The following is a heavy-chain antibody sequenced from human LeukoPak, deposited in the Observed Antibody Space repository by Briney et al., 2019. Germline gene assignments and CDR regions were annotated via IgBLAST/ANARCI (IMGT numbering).Heavy chain of an antibody. Sequence: ASVKVSCKASGYTFTSYGISWVRQAPGQGLEWMGWISAYNGNTNYAQKLQGRVTMTTDTSTSTAYMELRSLRSDDTAVYYCARDNRRYCSSTSCYLYYWGQGTLVTASS. D-gene: IGHD2-2*01. CDR2: ISAYNGNT. J-gene: IGHJ4*02. CDR3: ARDNRRYCSSTSCYLYY. V-gene: IGHV1-18*01. CDR1: GYTFTSYG.